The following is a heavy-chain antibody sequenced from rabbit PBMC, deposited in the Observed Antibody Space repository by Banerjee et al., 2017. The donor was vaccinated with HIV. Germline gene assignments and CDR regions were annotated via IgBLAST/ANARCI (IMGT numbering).Heavy chain of an antibody. Sequence: QEQLVESGGGLVQPEGSLTLTCTASGFSFSSSYWPCWVRQAPGKGLEWIACIAAGSSGGTYYASWAKGRFTISKTSSTTVTLQMTSLTAADTATYFCARDGAGYADDGYASFNLWGPGTLVTVS. CDR1: GFSFSSSYW. CDR3: ARDGAGYADDGYASFNL. D-gene: IGHD6-1*01. V-gene: IGHV1S45*01. J-gene: IGHJ4*01. CDR2: IAAGSSGGT.